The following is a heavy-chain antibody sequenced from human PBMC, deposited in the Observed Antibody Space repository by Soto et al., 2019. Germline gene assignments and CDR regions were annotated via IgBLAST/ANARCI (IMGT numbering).Heavy chain of an antibody. CDR2: ISYDGSNK. Sequence: QPGGSLRLSCAASGFTFSSYGMHWVRQAPGKGLEWVAVISYDGSNKYYADSVKGRFTISRDNSKNTLYLQMNSLRAEDTAVYYCAKDVVVGATTGLVDYYYYYGMDVWGQGTTVTVS. J-gene: IGHJ6*02. CDR1: GFTFSSYG. D-gene: IGHD1-26*01. V-gene: IGHV3-30*18. CDR3: AKDVVVGATTGLVDYYYYYGMDV.